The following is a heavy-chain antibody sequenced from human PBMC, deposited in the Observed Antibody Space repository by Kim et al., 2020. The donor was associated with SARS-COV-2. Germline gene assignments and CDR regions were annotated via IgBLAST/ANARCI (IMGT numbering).Heavy chain of an antibody. CDR2: GGSI. J-gene: IGHJ4*02. Sequence: GGSISYAQKFQGRVTMTRDTATSAVYMELSSLRSEDTGVYYCAGEYSYFAYWGQGTLVTVSS. D-gene: IGHD5-12*01. V-gene: IGHV1-46*01. CDR3: AGEYSYFAY.